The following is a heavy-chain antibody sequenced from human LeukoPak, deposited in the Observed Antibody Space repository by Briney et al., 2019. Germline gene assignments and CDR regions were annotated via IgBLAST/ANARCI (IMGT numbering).Heavy chain of an antibody. D-gene: IGHD3-10*01. Sequence: ASVKVSCKASGYTFTGYYMHWVRQAPGQGLEWMGWINPNSGNTNYAQKLQGRVTMTTDTSTSTAYMELRSLRSDDTAVYYCARELVGSLDYWGQGTLVTVSS. CDR3: ARELVGSLDY. J-gene: IGHJ4*02. V-gene: IGHV1-18*04. CDR1: GYTFTGYY. CDR2: INPNSGNT.